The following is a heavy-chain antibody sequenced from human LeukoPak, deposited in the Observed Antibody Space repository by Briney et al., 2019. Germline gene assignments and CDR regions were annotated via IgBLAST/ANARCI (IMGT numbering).Heavy chain of an antibody. D-gene: IGHD3-10*01. V-gene: IGHV3-15*01. CDR1: GFTFSNAW. Sequence: GGSLRLSCAASGFTFSNAWMSWVRQAPGKGLEWVGRIKSKTDGGTTEYAAPVKGRFTISRDDSKNTLYLQMNSLKTEDTAVYYCTTSSLYGSGSYYKPIYYYYYMDVWGKGTTVTISS. CDR3: TTSSLYGSGSYYKPIYYYYYMDV. J-gene: IGHJ6*03. CDR2: IKSKTDGGTT.